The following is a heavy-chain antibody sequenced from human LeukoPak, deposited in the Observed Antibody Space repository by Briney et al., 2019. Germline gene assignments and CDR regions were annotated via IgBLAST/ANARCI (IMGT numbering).Heavy chain of an antibody. CDR1: GYTFTSYY. J-gene: IGHJ4*02. D-gene: IGHD4-17*01. CDR2: MNPNSGNT. V-gene: IGHV1-8*02. CDR3: ARVPEGDYGDYAGFDY. Sequence: ASVKVSCXASGYTFTSYYMHWVRQAHGQGLEWMGWMNPNSGNTGYAQKFQGRVTMTRNTSISTAYMELSSLRSEDTAVYYCARVPEGDYGDYAGFDYWGQGTLVTVSS.